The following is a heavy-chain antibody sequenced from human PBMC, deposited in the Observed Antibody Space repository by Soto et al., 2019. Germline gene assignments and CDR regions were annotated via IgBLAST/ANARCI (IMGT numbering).Heavy chain of an antibody. V-gene: IGHV1-18*01. J-gene: IGHJ2*01. CDR1: GYTFTSYG. D-gene: IGHD1-26*01. CDR3: ARAHLYSGSYWYFDL. Sequence: ASVKVSCKASGYTFTSYGISWVRQAPGQGLEWMGWISAYNGNTNYAQKLQGRVTMTTDTSTSTAYMELRSLRSDDTAVYYCARAHLYSGSYWYFDLWGRGTLVTVSS. CDR2: ISAYNGNT.